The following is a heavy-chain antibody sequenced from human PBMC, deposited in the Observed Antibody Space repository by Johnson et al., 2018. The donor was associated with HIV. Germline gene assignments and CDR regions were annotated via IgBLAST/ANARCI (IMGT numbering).Heavy chain of an antibody. CDR1: GFTFSSYA. J-gene: IGHJ3*02. CDR3: ARAGSSPAANDAFDI. D-gene: IGHD6-13*01. Sequence: QVQLVESGGGVVQPGRSLRLSCAASGFTFSSYAMHWVRQAPGKGLEWVAVISYDGSNKYYADSVKGLFTISRDNSKNTLYLQMNSLRAGDTAVYYCARAGSSPAANDAFDIWGQGTMVTVSS. CDR2: ISYDGSNK. V-gene: IGHV3-30*14.